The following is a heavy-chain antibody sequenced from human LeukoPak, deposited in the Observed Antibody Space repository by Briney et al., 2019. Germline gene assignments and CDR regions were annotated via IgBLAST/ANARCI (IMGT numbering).Heavy chain of an antibody. CDR3: ARYSSGWYSDY. J-gene: IGHJ4*02. CDR2: IYPGDSDT. CDR1: GYSFTSYW. D-gene: IGHD6-19*01. V-gene: IGHV5-51*01. Sequence: GASLQISCKGSGYSFTSYWIGWVRQLPGKGLEWMGIIYPGDSDTRYSPSFQGQVTISADKSISTAYLQWSSLEASDTAMYYCARYSSGWYSDYWGQGTLVTVSS.